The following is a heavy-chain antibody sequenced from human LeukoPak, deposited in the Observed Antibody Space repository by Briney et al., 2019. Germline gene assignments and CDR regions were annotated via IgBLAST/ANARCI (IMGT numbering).Heavy chain of an antibody. D-gene: IGHD6-6*01. CDR2: ISGSGGST. J-gene: IGHJ4*02. Sequence: GGSLRLSCAASGFTFSSYAMSWVRQAPGKGLEWVSAISGSGGSTYYADSVKGRFTISRDNSKNTLYLQMNSLRAEDTAVYYCAKDGIKAAARPPGADYWGQGTLVTVSS. CDR1: GFTFSSYA. V-gene: IGHV3-23*01. CDR3: AKDGIKAAARPPGADY.